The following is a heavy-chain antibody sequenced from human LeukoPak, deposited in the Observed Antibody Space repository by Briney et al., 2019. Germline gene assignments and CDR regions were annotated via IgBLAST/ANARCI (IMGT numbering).Heavy chain of an antibody. CDR1: GFTFSSYA. CDR3: AREGRYYDFWSGYLDDNWFDP. V-gene: IGHV3-48*01. Sequence: GGSLRLSCAASGFTFSSYAMSWVRQAPGKGLEWVSYISSSSSTIYYADSVKGRFTISRDNAKNSLYLQMNSLRAEDTAVYYCAREGRYYDFWSGYLDDNWFDPWGQGTLVTVSS. J-gene: IGHJ5*02. CDR2: ISSSSSTI. D-gene: IGHD3-3*01.